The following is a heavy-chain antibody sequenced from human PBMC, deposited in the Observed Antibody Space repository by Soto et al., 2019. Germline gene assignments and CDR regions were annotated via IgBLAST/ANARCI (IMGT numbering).Heavy chain of an antibody. D-gene: IGHD1-20*01. CDR2: ISYDGSNK. CDR1: GFTFSSYA. CDR3: ARDDGIIGTTWGLKYAFDI. J-gene: IGHJ3*02. V-gene: IGHV3-30-3*01. Sequence: QVQLVESGGGVVQPGRSLRLSCAASGFTFSSYAMHWVRQAPGKGLEWVAVISYDGSNKYYADSVKGRFTISRDNSKNTLYLQMNSLRAEDTAVYYCARDDGIIGTTWGLKYAFDIWGQGTMVTVSS.